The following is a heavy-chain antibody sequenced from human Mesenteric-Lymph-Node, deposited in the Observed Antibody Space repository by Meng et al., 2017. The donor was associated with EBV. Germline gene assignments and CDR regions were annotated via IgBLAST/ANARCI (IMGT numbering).Heavy chain of an antibody. J-gene: IGHJ5*02. CDR3: VRSRGWTQVEWFDP. V-gene: IGHV4-39*01. D-gene: IGHD3/OR15-3a*01. CDR2: IYYSGIT. Sequence: QLQLPAAGSRLXXPSDXLSLXXPVCGGSIXXXNYYWSWVRQPPGKGLEWLGGIYYSGITYYNPSLTSRVDLSVDTSKNRFSLKLFSLTTEDTAVYFCVRSRGWTQVEWFDPWGPGIXVTVSS. CDR1: GGSIXXXNYY.